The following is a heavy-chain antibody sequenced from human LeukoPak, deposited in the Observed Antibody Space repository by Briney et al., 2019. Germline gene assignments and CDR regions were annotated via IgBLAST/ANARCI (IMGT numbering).Heavy chain of an antibody. CDR2: INPNSGGT. D-gene: IGHD2-15*01. J-gene: IGHJ4*02. Sequence: ASVKVSCKASGYTFTGYYMPWVRQAPGQGLEWMGWINPNSGGTNYAQKFQGRVTMTRDTSISTAHMELSRLRSDDTAVYYCARERTLTSCYDYWGQGTLVTVSS. V-gene: IGHV1-2*02. CDR1: GYTFTGYY. CDR3: ARERTLTSCYDY.